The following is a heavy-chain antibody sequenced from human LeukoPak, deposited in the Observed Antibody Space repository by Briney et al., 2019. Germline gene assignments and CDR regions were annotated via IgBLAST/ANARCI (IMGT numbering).Heavy chain of an antibody. CDR2: ISYDGSNK. D-gene: IGHD2-2*01. CDR3: ARGQGVSSTTP. V-gene: IGHV3-30-3*01. CDR1: GFTFSSYA. J-gene: IGHJ3*01. Sequence: PGRSLRLSCAASGFTFSSYAMHWVRQAPGKGLEWVAVISYDGSNKYYADSVKGRFTISRDNSKNTLYLQMNSLRAEDTAVYYCARGQGVSSTTPWGQGTMVTVSS.